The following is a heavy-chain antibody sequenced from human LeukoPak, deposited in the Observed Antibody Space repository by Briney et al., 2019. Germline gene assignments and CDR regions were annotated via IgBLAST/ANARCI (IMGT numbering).Heavy chain of an antibody. CDR3: ARAEVLRYLDWLPSNWFDP. D-gene: IGHD3-9*01. J-gene: IGHJ5*02. Sequence: ASVKISCKASGYTFTGYYMHWVREAPGQGLEWMGWINPNSGGTNYAQKFQGRVTMTRDTSISTAYMELSRLRSDDTAVYYCARAEVLRYLDWLPSNWFDPWGQGTLVTVSS. V-gene: IGHV1-2*02. CDR1: GYTFTGYY. CDR2: INPNSGGT.